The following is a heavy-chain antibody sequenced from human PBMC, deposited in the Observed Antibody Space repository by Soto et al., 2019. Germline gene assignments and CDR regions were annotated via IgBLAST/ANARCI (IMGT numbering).Heavy chain of an antibody. V-gene: IGHV4-59*08. CDR2: IYYSGST. CDR3: ARLKVCGGDCYYLGY. D-gene: IGHD2-21*01. CDR1: GGSISSYY. J-gene: IGHJ4*02. Sequence: QVQLQESGPGLVKPSETLSLTCTVSGGSISSYYWSWIRQPPGKALAWLGYIYYSGSTNYNPSLKSRVTRSVDTSKNQFSRKLSSVTATDTAVYYCARLKVCGGDCYYLGYWGEGTLVTVSS.